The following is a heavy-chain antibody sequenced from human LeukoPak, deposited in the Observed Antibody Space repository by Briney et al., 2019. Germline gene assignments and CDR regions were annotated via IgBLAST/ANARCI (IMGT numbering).Heavy chain of an antibody. CDR1: GYTFTSYD. J-gene: IGHJ4*02. CDR3: ARGRGYYDSSGYYYFVY. Sequence: ASVKVSCKASGYTFTSYDINWVRQATGQGLEWMGWMNPNSGNTGYAQKFQGRVTMTRNTSISTAYMELSSLRSEDTAVYYCARGRGYYDSSGYYYFVYWGQGTLVTVSS. D-gene: IGHD3-22*01. V-gene: IGHV1-8*01. CDR2: MNPNSGNT.